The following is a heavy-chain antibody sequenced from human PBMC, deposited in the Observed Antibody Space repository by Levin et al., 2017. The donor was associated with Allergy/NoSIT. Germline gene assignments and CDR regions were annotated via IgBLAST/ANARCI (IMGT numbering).Heavy chain of an antibody. CDR3: AKSDEEGDYGDYGGWYFDL. D-gene: IGHD4-17*01. V-gene: IGHV3-30*18. CDR1: RFTF. Sequence: GESLKISCAASRFTFMHWVRQAPGKGLEWVAFISYDGGNVYYADSVKGRFTISRDNSKNTLYLQMNSLRVEDTAMYYCAKSDEEGDYGDYGGWYFDLWGRGTLVTVSS. J-gene: IGHJ2*01. CDR2: ISYDGGNV.